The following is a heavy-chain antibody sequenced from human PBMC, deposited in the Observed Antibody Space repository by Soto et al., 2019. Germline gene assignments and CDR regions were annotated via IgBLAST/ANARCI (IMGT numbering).Heavy chain of an antibody. Sequence: QLQLQESGPGLVKPSETLSLTCTVSGGSISSNSYYWGWIRQPPRKGLEWIGSIYYSGSTYYSSAINGRVTIPVDASKMQFSLTLRSVTAADTAVYYCARHFSSGWVYHYGLDVWGQGATVTVSS. V-gene: IGHV4-39*01. D-gene: IGHD6-19*01. CDR3: ARHFSSGWVYHYGLDV. CDR1: GGSISSNSYY. J-gene: IGHJ6*02. CDR2: IYYSGST.